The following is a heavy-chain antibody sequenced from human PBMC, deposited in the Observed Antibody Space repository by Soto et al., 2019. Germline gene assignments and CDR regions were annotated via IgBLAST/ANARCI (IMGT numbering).Heavy chain of an antibody. CDR1: GGSISSSSYY. CDR3: ARRGPSGWYFDY. V-gene: IGHV4-39*01. D-gene: IGHD6-19*01. Sequence: QLQLQESGPGLVKPSETLSLTCSVSGGSISSSSYYWGWIRQPPGKGLEWIGTIYYSGSTLYNPSLKSRVTMTVDTSKNQFSLNLTSASAADTAVYFCARRGPSGWYFDYWGQGTLVTVSS. J-gene: IGHJ4*02. CDR2: IYYSGST.